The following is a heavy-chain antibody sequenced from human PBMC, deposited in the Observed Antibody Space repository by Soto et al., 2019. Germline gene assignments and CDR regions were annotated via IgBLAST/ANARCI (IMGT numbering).Heavy chain of an antibody. D-gene: IGHD4-17*01. J-gene: IGHJ3*02. CDR1: GGSISSYY. CDR3: ARFVGGDYDLDAFDI. Sequence: SETLSLTCTVSGGSISSYYWSWIRQPPGKGLEWIGYIYYSGSTNYNPSLKSRVTISVDTSKNQFSLKLSSVTAADTAVYYCARFVGGDYDLDAFDIWGQGTMVTVSS. CDR2: IYYSGST. V-gene: IGHV4-59*01.